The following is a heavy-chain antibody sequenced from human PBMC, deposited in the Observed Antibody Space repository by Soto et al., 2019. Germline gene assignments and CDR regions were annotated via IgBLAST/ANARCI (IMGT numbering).Heavy chain of an antibody. CDR1: GFTFSSYT. CDR3: ARDRGGASLSLLY. CDR2: ITTDTTYI. D-gene: IGHD3-16*01. V-gene: IGHV3-21*01. J-gene: IGHJ4*02. Sequence: EVHLVESGGGLVKPGGSLRLSCAASGFTFSSYTMSWVRQAPGKGLEWVSSITTDTTYIYYADSVKGRFTISRDNARNSLYLQMNSLRAEDTAVHYCARDRGGASLSLLYWGQGTLVTVSS.